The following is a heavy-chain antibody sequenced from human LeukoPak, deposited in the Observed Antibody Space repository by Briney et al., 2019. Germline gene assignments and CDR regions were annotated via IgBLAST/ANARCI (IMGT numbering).Heavy chain of an antibody. CDR1: GGSFSGYY. CDR3: VRGPIVVVPAAIRTRVWFDP. J-gene: IGHJ5*02. V-gene: IGHV4-34*01. CDR2: INHSGST. Sequence: SETLSLTCAVYGGSFSGYYWSWIRQPPGKGLEWIGEINHSGSTNYNPSLKSRVTISVDTSKNQFPLKLSSVTAADTAVYYCVRGPIVVVPAAIRTRVWFDPWGQGTLVTVSS. D-gene: IGHD2-2*02.